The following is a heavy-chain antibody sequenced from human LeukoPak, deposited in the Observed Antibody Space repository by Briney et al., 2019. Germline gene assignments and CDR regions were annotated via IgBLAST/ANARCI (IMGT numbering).Heavy chain of an antibody. V-gene: IGHV3-48*01. Sequence: GGSLRLSCAASGFTFSSYSMNWVRQAPGKGLEWVSYISSSSSTIYYADSVKGRFTISRDNAKNSLYLQMNSLRAEDTAVYYCARGTWFRAFDIWGQGTMVTVSS. CDR3: ARGTWFRAFDI. D-gene: IGHD1-7*01. J-gene: IGHJ3*02. CDR2: ISSSSSTI. CDR1: GFTFSSYS.